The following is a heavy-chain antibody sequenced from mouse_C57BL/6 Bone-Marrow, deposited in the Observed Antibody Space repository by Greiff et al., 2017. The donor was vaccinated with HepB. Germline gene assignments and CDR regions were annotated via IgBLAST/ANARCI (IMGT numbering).Heavy chain of an antibody. D-gene: IGHD1-1*01. CDR1: GYTFTSYW. CDR3: ARGGLLRSYWYFDV. Sequence: VQLQQPGAELVRPGTSVKLSCKASGYTFTSYWMHWVKQRPGQGLEWIGVIDPSDSYTNYNQKFKGKATLTVDTSSSTAYMQLSSLTSEDSAVYYCARGGLLRSYWYFDVWGTGTTVTVSS. J-gene: IGHJ1*03. V-gene: IGHV1-59*01. CDR2: IDPSDSYT.